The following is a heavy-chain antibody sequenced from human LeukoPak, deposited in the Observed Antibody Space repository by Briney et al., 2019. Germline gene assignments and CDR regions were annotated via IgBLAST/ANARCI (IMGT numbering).Heavy chain of an antibody. V-gene: IGHV4-39*07. CDR1: GGSISSSSYY. CDR3: ARDSSAAGTGY. D-gene: IGHD6-13*01. Sequence: PSETLSLTCTVSGGSISSSSYYWGWIRQPPGKGLEWIGSIYYSGSTYYSPSLKSRVTISVDTSKNQFSLKLSSVTAADTAVYYCARDSSAAGTGYWGQGTLVTVSS. J-gene: IGHJ4*02. CDR2: IYYSGST.